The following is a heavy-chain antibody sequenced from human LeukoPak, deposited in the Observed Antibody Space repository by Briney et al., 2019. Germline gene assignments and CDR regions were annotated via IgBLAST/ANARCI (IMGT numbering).Heavy chain of an antibody. J-gene: IGHJ3*02. D-gene: IGHD6-19*01. V-gene: IGHV4-34*01. CDR1: GGSFSGYY. CDR3: ARLDQGAVAGYDAFDI. Sequence: PSETLSLTCAVYGGSFSGYYWSWIRQPPGKGLEWIGEINHSGSTNYNPSLKSRVTISVDTSKNQFSLKLSSVTAADTAVYYCARLDQGAVAGYDAFDIRGQGTMVTVSS. CDR2: INHSGST.